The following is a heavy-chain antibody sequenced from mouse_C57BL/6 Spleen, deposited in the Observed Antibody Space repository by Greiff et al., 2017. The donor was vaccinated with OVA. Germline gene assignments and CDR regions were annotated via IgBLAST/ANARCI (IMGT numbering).Heavy chain of an antibody. CDR2: FYPGSGSI. J-gene: IGHJ3*01. CDR3: ARHEGRGLRLEAWFAY. Sequence: QVQLQQSGAELVKPGASVKLSCKASGYTFTEYTIHWVKQRPGQGLEWIGWFYPGSGSIKYNEKFKDKATLTAAKSSSTVYMELSRLTSEDSAVYFCARHEGRGLRLEAWFAYWGQGTLVTVSA. D-gene: IGHD2-4*01. V-gene: IGHV1-62-2*01. CDR1: GYTFTEYT.